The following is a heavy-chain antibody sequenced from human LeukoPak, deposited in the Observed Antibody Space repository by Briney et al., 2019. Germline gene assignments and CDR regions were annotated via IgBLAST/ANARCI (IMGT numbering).Heavy chain of an antibody. CDR3: ARTQYGSGSPFDY. V-gene: IGHV3-30*03. CDR2: ISYDGSNK. J-gene: IGHJ4*02. D-gene: IGHD3-10*01. Sequence: AGGSLRLSCAASGFTFSSYGMHWVRQAPGKGLEWVAVISYDGSNKYYADSVKGRFTISRDNSKNTLYLQMNSLRAEDTAVYYCARTQYGSGSPFDYWGQGTLVTVSS. CDR1: GFTFSSYG.